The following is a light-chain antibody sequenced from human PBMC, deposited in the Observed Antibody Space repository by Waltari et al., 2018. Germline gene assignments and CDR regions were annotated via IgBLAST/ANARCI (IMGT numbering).Light chain of an antibody. CDR3: QKYGSLPAT. CDR2: DAS. Sequence: EIMLTQSPGTLSLSQGDSATLPCRASQSISRFLAWYQQKPGQAPRLLIYDASTRDNGLPDRFSGSGSGTDFSLTISRLEPEDIAVYYCQKYGSLPATFGQGTKVEIK. V-gene: IGKV3-20*01. J-gene: IGKJ1*01. CDR1: QSISRF.